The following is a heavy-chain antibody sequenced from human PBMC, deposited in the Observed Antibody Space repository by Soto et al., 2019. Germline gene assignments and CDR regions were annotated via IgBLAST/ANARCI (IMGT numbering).Heavy chain of an antibody. Sequence: EPLSVTCADPGGSMSSSNWGRWVRQPPVKGLEWIGEIYHSGSNNYNPSLKSRVTISVDKSKKQFSLKLRSVTAADTAVYYCARDHRGDYYYGMGVWGQGTTVTVSS. D-gene: IGHD3-10*01. CDR1: GGSMSSSNW. CDR2: IYHSGSN. V-gene: IGHV4-4*02. CDR3: ARDHRGDYYYGMGV. J-gene: IGHJ6*02.